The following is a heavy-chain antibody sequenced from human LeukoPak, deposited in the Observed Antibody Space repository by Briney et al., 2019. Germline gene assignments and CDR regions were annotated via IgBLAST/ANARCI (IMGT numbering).Heavy chain of an antibody. CDR1: GDSISSSSYY. CDR2: IYYRGST. Sequence: SETLSLTCTISGDSISSSSYYWGWIRQPPGRRLEWIGDIYYRGSTYYNPSLKSRVSISIDTSNNQFSLTLNSVTAADTALYFCARRRYYDSTGYLDWGQGTLVTVSS. J-gene: IGHJ1*01. CDR3: ARRRYYDSTGYLD. D-gene: IGHD3-22*01. V-gene: IGHV4-39*01.